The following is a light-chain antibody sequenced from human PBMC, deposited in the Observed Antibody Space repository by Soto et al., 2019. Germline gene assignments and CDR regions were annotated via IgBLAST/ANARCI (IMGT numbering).Light chain of an antibody. CDR2: AAS. J-gene: IGKJ5*01. CDR1: ESIARH. V-gene: IGKV1-39*01. CDR3: QQSYSTLSIT. Sequence: DIQMTQSPSYLSASVGDRVTITCRASESIARHLNWYQQKPGKAPNLLIYAASSLQNGVPSRFRGGGSGTDFTLTINNLQPEDFATYYCQQSYSTLSITFGQGTRLEIK.